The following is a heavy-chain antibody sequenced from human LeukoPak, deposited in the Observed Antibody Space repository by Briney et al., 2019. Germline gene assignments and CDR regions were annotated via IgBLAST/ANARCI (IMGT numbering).Heavy chain of an antibody. CDR2: ISSSSSYI. D-gene: IGHD5-24*01. V-gene: IGHV3-21*01. CDR1: GFTFSSYS. CDR3: ASAPFGTSYNRTDY. Sequence: PGGSLRLSCAASGFTFSSYSMSWVRQAPGKGLEWVSSISSSSSYIYYADSVKGRFTISRDNAKNSLYLQMNSLRAEDTAVYYCASAPFGTSYNRTDYWGQGTLVTVSS. J-gene: IGHJ4*02.